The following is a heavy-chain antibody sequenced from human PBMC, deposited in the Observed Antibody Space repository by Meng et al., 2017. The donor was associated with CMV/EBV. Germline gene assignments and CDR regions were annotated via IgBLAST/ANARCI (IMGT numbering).Heavy chain of an antibody. CDR3: AHRRLPAAIQDNWFDP. CDR1: GFSLSTSGVG. V-gene: IGHV2-5*01. D-gene: IGHD2-2*02. J-gene: IGHJ5*02. Sequence: SGPTLVKPTQTLTLTCTFSGFSLSTSGVGVGWIRQPPGKALEWPALIYWNDDKRYSPSLESRLTITKDTSKNQVVLTMTNMDPVDTATYYCAHRRLPAAIQDNWFDPWGQGTLVTVSS. CDR2: IYWNDDK.